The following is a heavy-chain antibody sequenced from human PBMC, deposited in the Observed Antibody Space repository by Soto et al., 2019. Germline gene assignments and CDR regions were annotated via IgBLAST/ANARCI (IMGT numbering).Heavy chain of an antibody. D-gene: IGHD3-3*01. V-gene: IGHV4-4*07. Sequence: SETLSLTCTVSDGSISSYYWSWIRQPAGKAMEWIGRIYISGSTNYNPSLKSRVTMSVDTSKNQFSLKLSSVTAADTAVYYCARGVWSGYWGLYYYYYGMDVWGQGTTVTVSS. J-gene: IGHJ6*02. CDR3: ARGVWSGYWGLYYYYYGMDV. CDR1: DGSISSYY. CDR2: IYISGST.